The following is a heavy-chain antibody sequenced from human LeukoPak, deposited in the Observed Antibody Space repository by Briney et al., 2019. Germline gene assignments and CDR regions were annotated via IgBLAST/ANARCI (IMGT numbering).Heavy chain of an antibody. CDR1: GVPVSDGRYY. V-gene: IGHV4-31*03. CDR3: ATPYRSSISCLDVFNM. D-gene: IGHD2-2*01. CDR2: KYYSGSA. Sequence: PSETLSLTCSVSGVPVSDGRYYWTWIRQYPGKGLEWIGYKYYSGSAKYNPSLESRLTISIDTSKNQFSLQLSSVTAADTATYYCATPYRSSISCLDVFNMWGQGTRVTVSS. J-gene: IGHJ3*02.